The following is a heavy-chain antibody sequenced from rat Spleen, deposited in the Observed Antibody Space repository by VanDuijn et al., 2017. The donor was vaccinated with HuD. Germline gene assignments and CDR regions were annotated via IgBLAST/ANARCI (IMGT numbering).Heavy chain of an antibody. V-gene: IGHV5-31*01. CDR3: ARQDTSGYSNWFTY. D-gene: IGHD4-3*01. CDR2: ISPSGGST. CDR1: GFTFNKFW. J-gene: IGHJ3*01. Sequence: EVQLVESGGGLVQPGRSLRLSCVASGFTFNKFWMTWIRQAPTKGLEWVASISPSGGSTYYRDSVKGRFTISRDNAKSTLYLQMDSLRSEDTATYYCARQDTSGYSNWFTYWGQGTLVTVSS.